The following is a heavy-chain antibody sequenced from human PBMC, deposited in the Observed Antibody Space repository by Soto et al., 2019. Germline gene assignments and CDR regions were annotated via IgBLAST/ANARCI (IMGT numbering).Heavy chain of an antibody. V-gene: IGHV3-23*01. CDR3: AKSFSPYYYDSSGYYPFDY. CDR2: ISGSGGNT. J-gene: IGHJ4*02. CDR1: GFTFSSYA. Sequence: VQLLESGGGLVQPGGSLRLSCAASGFTFSSYAMSWVRQAPGKGLEWVSAISGSGGNTYYADSVKGRFTISRDNSKNTLYLQMNSLRAEDTAVYYCAKSFSPYYYDSSGYYPFDYWGQGTLVTVSS. D-gene: IGHD3-22*01.